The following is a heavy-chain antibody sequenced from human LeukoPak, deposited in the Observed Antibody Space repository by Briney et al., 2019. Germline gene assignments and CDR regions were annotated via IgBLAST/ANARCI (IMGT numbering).Heavy chain of an antibody. V-gene: IGHV4-59*01. Sequence: SETLSLTCTVSDDSISNYYWSWIRQPPGKGLEWIGYIFYSGSTNYNPSLKGRLTISVDTSKRQFSLKLSSVTAADTAIYYCARAEVGATAVDYWGQGTLVTVSS. CDR2: IFYSGST. J-gene: IGHJ4*02. CDR1: DDSISNYY. CDR3: ARAEVGATAVDY. D-gene: IGHD1-26*01.